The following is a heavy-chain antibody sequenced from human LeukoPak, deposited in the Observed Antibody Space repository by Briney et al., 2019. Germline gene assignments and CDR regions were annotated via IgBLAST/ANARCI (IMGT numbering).Heavy chain of an antibody. D-gene: IGHD2-8*01. CDR3: TRGGLCPNGVCYGSHHYGMDV. V-gene: IGHV3-74*01. J-gene: IGHJ6*02. CDR2: INSDGSTT. Sequence: GGSLRLSCAAPGFTFSNYWMHWVRQAPGKGLVWVSRINSDGSTTSYADSVKGRFTISRDDGKSTLYLQMNSLRAEDTAVYFCTRGGLCPNGVCYGSHHYGMDVWGQGTTVTVSS. CDR1: GFTFSNYW.